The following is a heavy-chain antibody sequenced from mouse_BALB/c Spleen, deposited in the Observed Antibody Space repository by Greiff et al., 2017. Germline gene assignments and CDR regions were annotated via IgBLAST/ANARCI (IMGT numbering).Heavy chain of an antibody. CDR3: ARSCGSSPYAMDY. J-gene: IGHJ4*01. D-gene: IGHD1-1*01. CDR1: GYTFTNYW. CDR2: IYPGGGYT. V-gene: IGHV1-63*02. Sequence: QVQLKQPGAELVKPGASVKLSCKASGYTFTNYWIGWVKQRPGHGLEWIGDIYPGGGYTNYNEKFKGKATLTADTSSSTAYMQLSSLTSEDSAIYYCARSCGSSPYAMDYWGQGTSVTVSS.